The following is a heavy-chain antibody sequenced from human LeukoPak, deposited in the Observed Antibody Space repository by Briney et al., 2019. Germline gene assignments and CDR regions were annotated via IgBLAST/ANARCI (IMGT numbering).Heavy chain of an antibody. V-gene: IGHV4-39*01. D-gene: IGHD3-3*01. Sequence: SETLSLTCTVSGGSISSSSYYWGWIRQPPGRGLEWIGSIYYSGSTYYNPSLKSRVTISVDTSKNQFSLKLSSVTAADTAVYYCAGKVGYYDFWSGYYNPYYFDYWGQGTLVTFSS. CDR1: GGSISSSSYY. J-gene: IGHJ4*02. CDR2: IYYSGST. CDR3: AGKVGYYDFWSGYYNPYYFDY.